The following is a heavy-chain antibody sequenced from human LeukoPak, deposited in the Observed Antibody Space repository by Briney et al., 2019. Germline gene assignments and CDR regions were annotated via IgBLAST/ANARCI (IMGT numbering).Heavy chain of an antibody. CDR3: ARDPDYYGSGPFDY. CDR2: IIPILGIA. Sequence: SVKVSCKASGYTFTSYGISWVRQAPGQGLEWMGRIIPILGIANYAQKFQGRVTITADKSTSTAYMELSSLRSEDTAVYYCARDPDYYGSGPFDYWGQGTLVTVSS. J-gene: IGHJ4*02. V-gene: IGHV1-69*04. CDR1: GYTFTSYG. D-gene: IGHD3-10*01.